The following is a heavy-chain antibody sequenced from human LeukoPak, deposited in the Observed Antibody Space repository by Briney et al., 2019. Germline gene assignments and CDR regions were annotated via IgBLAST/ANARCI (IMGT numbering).Heavy chain of an antibody. Sequence: SETLSLTCTVSGGSISSSSYYWGWIRQPPGKGLEWIGSIYYSGSAYYNPSLKSRVTISVDRSKNQFSLKLSSVTAADTAVYYCARGYGSGSYYYYYGMDVWGQGTTVTVSS. J-gene: IGHJ6*02. CDR2: IYYSGSA. D-gene: IGHD3-10*01. V-gene: IGHV4-39*07. CDR1: GGSISSSSYY. CDR3: ARGYGSGSYYYYYGMDV.